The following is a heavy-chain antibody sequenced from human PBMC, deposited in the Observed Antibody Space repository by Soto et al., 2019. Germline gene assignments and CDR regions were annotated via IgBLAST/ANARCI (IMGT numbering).Heavy chain of an antibody. Sequence: AGGSLRLSCAASGFTFSSYAMSWVRQAPGKGLEWVSAISGSGGSTYYADSVKGRFTISRDNSKNTLYLQMNSLRAEDTAVYYCAKDHGYSSSWGQYWGQGTLVTVSS. J-gene: IGHJ4*02. CDR1: GFTFSSYA. CDR3: AKDHGYSSSWGQY. D-gene: IGHD6-13*01. CDR2: ISGSGGST. V-gene: IGHV3-23*01.